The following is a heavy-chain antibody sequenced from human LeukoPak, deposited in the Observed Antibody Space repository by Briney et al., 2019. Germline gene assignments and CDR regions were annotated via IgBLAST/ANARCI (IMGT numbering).Heavy chain of an antibody. J-gene: IGHJ4*02. CDR3: ARQVGPDY. CDR2: ISGSGSST. V-gene: IGHV3-23*01. CDR1: GFTFSSYG. D-gene: IGHD1-26*01. Sequence: GGSLRLSCAASGFTFSSYGMTWVRQAPGKGLEWVTAISGSGSSTYYADSVKGRFTISRDNSKSTLYLQMNSLRAEDTAVYYCARQVGPDYWGQGTLVTVSS.